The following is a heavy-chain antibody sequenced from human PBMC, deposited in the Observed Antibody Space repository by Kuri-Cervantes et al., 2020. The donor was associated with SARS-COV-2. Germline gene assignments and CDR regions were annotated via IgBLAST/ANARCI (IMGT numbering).Heavy chain of an antibody. D-gene: IGHD3-16*01. J-gene: IGHJ4*02. CDR3: AKDNPLYY. V-gene: IGHV3-23*01. CDR2: ISGSGANT. Sequence: GESLKISCAASGFTFSSFPMSWVRQAPGKGLEWVSGISGSGANTYYADSVKGWFTISRDNSKNTLYLQMNSLRAEDTAVYYCAKDNPLYYWGQGTLVTVSS. CDR1: GFTFSSFP.